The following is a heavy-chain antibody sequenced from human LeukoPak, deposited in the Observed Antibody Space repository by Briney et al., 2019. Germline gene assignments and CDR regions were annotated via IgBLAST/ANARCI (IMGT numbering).Heavy chain of an antibody. D-gene: IGHD5-18*01. CDR3: VKEERGYSYGDY. CDR2: VTDDGTTT. Sequence: GGSLRLSCAASGFTFSICAMSCVRQPPGEGLEWVSAVTDDGTTTYYADSVKGRFTISRDNSKNTVYLQMNYLTADDTARYYCVKEERGYSYGDYWGQGTLVTVSS. CDR1: GFTFSICA. V-gene: IGHV3-23*01. J-gene: IGHJ4*02.